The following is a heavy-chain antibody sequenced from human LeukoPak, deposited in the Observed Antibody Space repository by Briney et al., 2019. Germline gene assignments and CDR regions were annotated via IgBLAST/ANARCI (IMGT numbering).Heavy chain of an antibody. CDR2: ISSGSTYI. D-gene: IGHD2-15*01. V-gene: IGHV3-21*01. CDR3: ARLGYCSGGSCSSFDY. CDR1: GFTFSSYV. J-gene: IGHJ4*02. Sequence: PGGSLRLSCAASGFTFSSYVMNWVRQAPGKGLEWVSSISSGSTYIYYADSVKGRFTISRDNAKNSLYLQMYSLRAEDTAVYYCARLGYCSGGSCSSFDYWGQGTLVTVSS.